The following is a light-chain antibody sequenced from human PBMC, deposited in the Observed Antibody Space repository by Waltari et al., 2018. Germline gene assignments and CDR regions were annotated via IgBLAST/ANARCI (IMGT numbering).Light chain of an antibody. J-gene: IGKJ2*01. CDR1: QRLTKNY. CDR2: GAS. CDR3: QQYGSSILYT. Sequence: LTPSPGTLSLSAGERATLSCRASQRLTKNYLAWYQQKPGQAPRLLIYGASSRAAGIPERFSGSGSGTDFTLTISRLEPEDFGVYYCQQYGSSILYTFGQGTKLEIK. V-gene: IGKV3-20*01.